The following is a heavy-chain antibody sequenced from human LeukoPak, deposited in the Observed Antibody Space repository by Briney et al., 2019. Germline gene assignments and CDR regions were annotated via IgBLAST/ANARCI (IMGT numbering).Heavy chain of an antibody. CDR3: ARHAGGISATGTRPFDY. V-gene: IGHV4-39*01. Sequence: GSLRLSCAASGFTFSSYAMSWVRQAPGKGLEWIGSIYYSGSTYYNPSLKSRVTMSVDTSKNQFSLKLSSVTAADTAVYYCARHAGGISATGTRPFDYWGQGTLVTVSS. J-gene: IGHJ4*02. D-gene: IGHD6-13*01. CDR1: GFTFSSYA. CDR2: IYYSGST.